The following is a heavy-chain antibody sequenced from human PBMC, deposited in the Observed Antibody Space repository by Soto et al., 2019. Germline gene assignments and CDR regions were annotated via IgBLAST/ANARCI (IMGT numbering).Heavy chain of an antibody. D-gene: IGHD3-10*01. CDR3: ARNMDYCYGPGSGNGHGV. CDR2: INTKFGDT. V-gene: IGHV1-2*02. Sequence: QVQLVQSGAEVKEPGDSVRVSCEASGYTFTAYYIPWVRQVPGQGLEWMGWINTKFGDTTYAQDSQGRVTRTRDMSISTVYMEVSRLTSDDTAIYYCARNMDYCYGPGSGNGHGVWGQGTTVTVFS. J-gene: IGHJ6*02. CDR1: GYTFTAYY.